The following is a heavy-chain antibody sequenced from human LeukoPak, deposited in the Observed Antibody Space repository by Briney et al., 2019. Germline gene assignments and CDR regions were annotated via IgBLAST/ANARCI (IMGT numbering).Heavy chain of an antibody. Sequence: SETLSLTCTVSGGSVRRGNYYWTWIRQPAGSGLEWIRRIYTSGTTDYNPSLRTRVTISVDASRNQFSLNLSSVTAADTAVYYCARWSGSVTARNYYYYMDVWGEGTTVTVSS. CDR3: ARWSGSVTARNYYYYMDV. CDR2: IYTSGTT. CDR1: GGSVRRGNYY. J-gene: IGHJ6*03. V-gene: IGHV4-61*02. D-gene: IGHD6-6*01.